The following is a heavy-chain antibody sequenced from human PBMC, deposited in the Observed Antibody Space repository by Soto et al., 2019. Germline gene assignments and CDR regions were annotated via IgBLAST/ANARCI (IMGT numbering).Heavy chain of an antibody. CDR2: INAGNGNT. J-gene: IGHJ6*02. Sequence: QVQLVQSGAEVKKPGASVKVSCKASGYTFTSYAMHWVRQAPGQRLEWMGWINAGNGNTKYSQKFQGRVTITRDTSASTAYMELSCLRSEDTAVYYCASSRITMVPYGMDVWGQGTTVTVSS. D-gene: IGHD3-10*01. CDR1: GYTFTSYA. CDR3: ASSRITMVPYGMDV. V-gene: IGHV1-3*01.